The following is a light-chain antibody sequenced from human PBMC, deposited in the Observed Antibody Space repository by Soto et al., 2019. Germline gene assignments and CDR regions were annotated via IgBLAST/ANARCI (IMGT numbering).Light chain of an antibody. V-gene: IGKV3-15*01. CDR3: QHYNNWPTP. CDR1: QSISQTFSSN. CDR2: DVS. Sequence: EMVMTQSPATLSVSPGERATLSCRASQSISQTFSSNLAWYQQKPGQAPRLLIYDVSTRATGVPARFSGSGSGTEFTLTISSLQSEDFAVYFCQHYNNWPTPFGQGTKLEVK. J-gene: IGKJ2*01.